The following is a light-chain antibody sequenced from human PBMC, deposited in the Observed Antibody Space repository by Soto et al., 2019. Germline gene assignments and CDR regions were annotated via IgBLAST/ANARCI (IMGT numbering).Light chain of an antibody. Sequence: DIVMTQSPDSLAVSLGERATINCKSSQSILYSSNNKNYLAWYQQKPGQPPKLLIYWASTRESGVPDRFSGSGYGTDFTLTISSLQAEDVAVYYCQQYYGAPYTFGQGTNLEMK. J-gene: IGKJ2*01. CDR2: WAS. CDR3: QQYYGAPYT. V-gene: IGKV4-1*01. CDR1: QSILYSSNNKNY.